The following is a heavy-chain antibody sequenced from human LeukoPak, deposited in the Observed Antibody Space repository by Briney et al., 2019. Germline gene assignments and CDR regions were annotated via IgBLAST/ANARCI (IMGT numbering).Heavy chain of an antibody. D-gene: IGHD3-9*01. J-gene: IGHJ5*02. CDR3: AREVLMSNCFDP. CDR1: GGSFGSSGYY. Sequence: SETLSLTCSVSGGSFGSSGYYWSWICQHPGKGLEWIGSIDYSGNTYYNPSLKSRLTISEDTSKRQFSLKLRSVTAADTAVYYCAREVLMSNCFDPWGQGTPVTVSS. CDR2: IDYSGNT. V-gene: IGHV4-31*03.